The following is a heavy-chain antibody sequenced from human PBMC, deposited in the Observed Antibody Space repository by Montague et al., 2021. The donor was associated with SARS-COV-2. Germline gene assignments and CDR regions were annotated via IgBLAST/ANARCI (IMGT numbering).Heavy chain of an antibody. D-gene: IGHD5-24*01. Sequence: TLSLTCIVSSDSISSGGYYWSWIRQHPGQGLEWIGYIYYSGNTYYNPSLRSRVTMSVDTTKNQFPLTLNSVTAADTAVYYCARGPSRLATQEFYFGYWGQGTLVSVSS. CDR1: SDSISSGGYY. CDR3: ARGPSRLATQEFYFGY. CDR2: IYYSGNT. V-gene: IGHV4-31*03. J-gene: IGHJ4*02.